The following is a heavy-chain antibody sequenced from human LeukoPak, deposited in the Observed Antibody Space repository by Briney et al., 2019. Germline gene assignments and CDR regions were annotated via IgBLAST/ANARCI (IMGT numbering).Heavy chain of an antibody. D-gene: IGHD3-22*01. CDR1: GFTFSDYY. J-gene: IGHJ4*02. CDR2: ISSSGSTI. CDR3: ARGNYYDSSGYYSFDY. Sequence: GGSLRLSCAASGFTFSDYYMSWIRQAPGKGLEWVSYISSSGSTIYYADSVKGRFTISRDNAKNSLYLQMNSLRAEDTAAYYCARGNYYDSSGYYSFDYWGQGTLVTVSS. V-gene: IGHV3-11*01.